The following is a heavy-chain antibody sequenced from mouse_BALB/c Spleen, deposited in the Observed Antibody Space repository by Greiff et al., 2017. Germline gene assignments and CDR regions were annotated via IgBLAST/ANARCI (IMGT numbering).Heavy chain of an antibody. D-gene: IGHD1-1*01. CDR1: GYTFTSYY. J-gene: IGHJ3*01. CDR2: INPSNGGT. V-gene: IGHV1S81*02. Sequence: VQLKESGAELVKPGASVKLSCKASGYTFTSYYMYWVKQRPGQGLEWIGEINPSNGGTNFNEKFKSKATLTVDKSSSTAYMQLSSLTSEDSAVYYCTRSGYYGSFAYWGQGTLVTVSA. CDR3: TRSGYYGSFAY.